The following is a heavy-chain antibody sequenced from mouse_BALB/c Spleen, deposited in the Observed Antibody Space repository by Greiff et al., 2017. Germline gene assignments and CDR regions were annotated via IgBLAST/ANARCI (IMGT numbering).Heavy chain of an antibody. V-gene: IGHV1-77*01. CDR3: ASYGSHAMDY. CDR1: GYTFTDYY. D-gene: IGHD2-2*01. J-gene: IGHJ4*01. CDR2: LYPGSGNT. Sequence: QVQLQQSGAELARPGASVKLSCKASGYTFTDYYINWVKQRTGQGLAWIGELYPGSGNTYCNEKFKGKATLTADKSSSTAYMQLSSLTSEDSAVYFCASYGSHAMDYWGQGTSVTVSS.